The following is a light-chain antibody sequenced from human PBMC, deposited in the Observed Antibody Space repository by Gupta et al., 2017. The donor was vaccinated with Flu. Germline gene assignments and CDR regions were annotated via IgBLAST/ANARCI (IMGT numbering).Light chain of an antibody. V-gene: IGKV3-20*01. CDR2: GAS. J-gene: IGKJ4*01. Sequence: VLTQSPGTLSLSPGERATLSCRASQSVSSSYLAWYQQKPGQAPRLLIYGASSRATGIPDRFSGSGSGTDFTLTISRLEPEDFAVYYCQQYGSSRLTFGGGTKVEIK. CDR1: QSVSSSY. CDR3: QQYGSSRLT.